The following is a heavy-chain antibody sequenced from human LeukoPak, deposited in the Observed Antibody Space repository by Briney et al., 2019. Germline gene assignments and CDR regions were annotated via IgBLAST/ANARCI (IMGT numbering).Heavy chain of an antibody. D-gene: IGHD4-23*01. Sequence: SETLSLTCAVYGGSFSGYYWSWIRQPPGKGLEWIGEINHSGSTNYNPSLQSRVTISVDTSKNQFSLKLSSVTAADTAVYYCARLRPHYGGTSVNYYYYMDAWGKGTTVTVSS. CDR2: INHSGST. V-gene: IGHV4-34*01. CDR1: GGSFSGYY. J-gene: IGHJ6*03. CDR3: ARLRPHYGGTSVNYYYYMDA.